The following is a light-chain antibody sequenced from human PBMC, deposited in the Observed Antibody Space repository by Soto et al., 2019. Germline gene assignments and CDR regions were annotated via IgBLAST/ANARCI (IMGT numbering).Light chain of an antibody. CDR1: QSVSSNY. J-gene: IGKJ2*01. Sequence: EIVLTQSPGTLSLSPGERATLSCRASQSVSSNYLAWYQQKPGQTPRLLIYGASSRATAIPEMFSGSWSGTDFPLTISRLAHEDFAVFYWHQYSNSPYTFGQGTKLEIK. CDR3: HQYSNSPYT. V-gene: IGKV3-20*01. CDR2: GAS.